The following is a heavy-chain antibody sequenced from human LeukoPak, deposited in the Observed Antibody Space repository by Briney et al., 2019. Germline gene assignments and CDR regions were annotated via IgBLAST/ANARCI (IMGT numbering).Heavy chain of an antibody. Sequence: SETLSLTRAVYGGSFSGYYWSWVRQPPGKGLEWVGEINRSGSTNYNPSLESRVTISIDTSKNQFSLKLSSVTAADTAVYYCARGTSWPSDVWGQGTTVTVSS. J-gene: IGHJ6*02. CDR1: GGSFSGYY. CDR3: ARGTSWPSDV. V-gene: IGHV4-34*01. CDR2: INRSGST.